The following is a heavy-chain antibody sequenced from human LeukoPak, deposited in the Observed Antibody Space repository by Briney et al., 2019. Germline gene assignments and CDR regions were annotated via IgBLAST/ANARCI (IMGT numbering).Heavy chain of an antibody. V-gene: IGHV1-18*01. J-gene: IGHJ4*02. CDR1: GYTFTSYG. D-gene: IGHD6-13*01. CDR3: ARESSGIVAAATDY. Sequence: ASVKVSCKASGYTFTSYGISWVRQAPGQGLEWMGWISAYNGNTNYAQKLQGRVTMTTDTSTSTAYMELRSLRSDDTAVYYCARESSGIVAAATDYWGQGTLVTVSS. CDR2: ISAYNGNT.